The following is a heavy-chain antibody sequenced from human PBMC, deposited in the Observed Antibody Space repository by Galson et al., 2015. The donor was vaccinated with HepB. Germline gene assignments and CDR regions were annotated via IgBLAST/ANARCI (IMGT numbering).Heavy chain of an antibody. CDR3: ARDRILFGAFDI. D-gene: IGHD3-3*01. V-gene: IGHV1-2*06. J-gene: IGHJ3*02. CDR2: INPNSGGT. CDR1: GYTFTGYY. Sequence: SVKVSCKASGYTFTGYYMHWVRQAPGQGLEWMGRINPNSGGTNYAQKFQGRVSMTRDTSISTAYMELSRLRSDDTAVYYCARDRILFGAFDIWGQGTMVTVSS.